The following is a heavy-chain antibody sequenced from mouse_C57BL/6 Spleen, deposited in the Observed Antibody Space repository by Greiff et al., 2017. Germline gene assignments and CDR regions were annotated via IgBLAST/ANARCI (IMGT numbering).Heavy chain of an antibody. V-gene: IGHV1-64*01. Sequence: VQLQQPGAELVKPGASVKLSCKASGYTFTSYWMHWVKQRPGQGLEWIGMIHPNSGSTNYNEKFKSKATLTVDKSSSTAYMQLSSLTSEDSAVYYCARPTVVEGFAYWGQGTLVTVSA. CDR2: IHPNSGST. CDR3: ARPTVVEGFAY. J-gene: IGHJ3*01. CDR1: GYTFTSYW. D-gene: IGHD1-1*01.